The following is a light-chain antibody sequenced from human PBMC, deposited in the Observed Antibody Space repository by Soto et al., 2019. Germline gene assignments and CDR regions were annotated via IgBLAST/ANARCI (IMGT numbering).Light chain of an antibody. Sequence: EIVLTQSPGTLSLSPGERATLSYWTSQSLSSSYLAWYQQKPGQAPRLLIYGASTRATGIPDRFSGSGSGTDFTLTISRLEPEDFAVYYCQQYDNSVYTFGQGTRLEIK. CDR2: GAS. CDR1: QSLSSSY. V-gene: IGKV3-20*01. J-gene: IGKJ2*01. CDR3: QQYDNSVYT.